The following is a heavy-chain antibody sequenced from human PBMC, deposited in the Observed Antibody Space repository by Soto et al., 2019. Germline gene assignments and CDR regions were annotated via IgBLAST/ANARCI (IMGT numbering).Heavy chain of an antibody. J-gene: IGHJ6*03. CDR1: GDSFSAYY. CDR2: INPNGGAT. V-gene: IGHV1-2*02. D-gene: IGHD2-15*01. Sequence: QVQLVQSGAEVKKPGASVKVSCKTSGDSFSAYYLHWVRQAPGQGLEWLGWINPNGGATKYAQKFRGRVAMTRDTSIRTAYLELTSLRSDDTAIYYCARESGGPTAALDYYYFYVVIGGAGSTVNVSS. CDR3: ARESGGPTAALDYYYFYVVI.